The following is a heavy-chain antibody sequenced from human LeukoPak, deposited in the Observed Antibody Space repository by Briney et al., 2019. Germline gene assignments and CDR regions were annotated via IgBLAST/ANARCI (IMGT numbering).Heavy chain of an antibody. D-gene: IGHD3-10*01. J-gene: IGHJ4*02. Sequence: PSETLSLTCTLSGGSISNYYWSWLRQPPGKGLEGVGYIYYTESTNYNPSLKSRVTISIDTSTNQFSLKLSSLTAADTAVYYCARYVVYGSGKYYFDYWGQGSRVTVSS. V-gene: IGHV4-59*08. CDR3: ARYVVYGSGKYYFDY. CDR1: GGSISNYY. CDR2: IYYTEST.